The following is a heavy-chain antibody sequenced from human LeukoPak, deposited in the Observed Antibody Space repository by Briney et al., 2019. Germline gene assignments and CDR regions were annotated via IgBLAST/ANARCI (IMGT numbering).Heavy chain of an antibody. CDR1: GYTFTDYY. Sequence: ASVKVSCKASGYTFTDYYMHWVRQAPGQGFEWMGWTNPNDGDTNYAQKFQGRVTMTRDTSISTAHMEVSRLRSDDTAVYYCARANFLYCSSTTCLFDYWGQGTLVTVSS. J-gene: IGHJ4*02. CDR3: ARANFLYCSSTTCLFDY. V-gene: IGHV1-2*02. D-gene: IGHD2-2*01. CDR2: TNPNDGDT.